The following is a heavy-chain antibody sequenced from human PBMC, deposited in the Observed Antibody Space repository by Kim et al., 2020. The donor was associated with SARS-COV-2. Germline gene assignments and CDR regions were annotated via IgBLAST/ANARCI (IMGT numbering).Heavy chain of an antibody. CDR2: IKEDGSEK. CDR3: ARDRSAGRKWNSPTDSFDI. D-gene: IGHD1-7*01. CDR1: GFTFSSYW. J-gene: IGHJ3*02. V-gene: IGHV3-7*03. Sequence: GGSLRLSCAASGFTFSSYWMSWVRQAPGKGLEWVADIKEDGSEKYYVDSVEGRFTISRDNAKNSLFLLLNSLRDEDTAVYYCARDRSAGRKWNSPTDSFDIWGQGTMLTVSS.